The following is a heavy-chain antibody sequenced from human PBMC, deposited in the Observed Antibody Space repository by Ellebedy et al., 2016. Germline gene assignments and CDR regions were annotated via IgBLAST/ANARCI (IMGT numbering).Heavy chain of an antibody. V-gene: IGHV4-34*01. Sequence: SETLSLTCAVYGGSFSGYYWSWIRQPPGKGLEWIGEINHSGSTNYNPSLKSRVTISVDTSKNQFSLRLSSVTPEDTAVYYCATTIAAAARYWGQGTLVTVSS. CDR3: ATTIAAAARY. CDR2: INHSGST. J-gene: IGHJ4*02. CDR1: GGSFSGYY. D-gene: IGHD6-13*01.